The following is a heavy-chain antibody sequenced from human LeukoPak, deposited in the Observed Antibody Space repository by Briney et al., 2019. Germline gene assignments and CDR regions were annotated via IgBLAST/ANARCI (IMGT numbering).Heavy chain of an antibody. Sequence: GGSLRLSCAASGFTFSSYSMNWVRQAPGKGLEWVSSISSSSSYIYYADSVKGRFTISRDNAKNSLYLQMNSLRAEDTAVYYCARATGYYDILTGYYKGSLYYFDYWGQGTLVTVSS. CDR3: ARATGYYDILTGYYKGSLYYFDY. CDR2: ISSSSSYI. D-gene: IGHD3-9*01. CDR1: GFTFSSYS. J-gene: IGHJ4*02. V-gene: IGHV3-21*01.